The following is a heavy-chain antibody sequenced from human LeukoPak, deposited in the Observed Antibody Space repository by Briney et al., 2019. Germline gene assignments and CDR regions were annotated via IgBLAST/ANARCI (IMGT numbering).Heavy chain of an antibody. J-gene: IGHJ4*02. CDR1: GYIFSSYW. V-gene: IGHV5-51*01. CDR2: ISHGENSH. D-gene: IGHD3-16*02. Sequence: GQSLKISCKGSGYIFSSYWIGWVRQRPGKGLEWMGIISHGENSHRYRPPFQREVTMSVDKSINTAYLQWTSLAASDTAIYYFARLYCYTSTCYQGFDYWGQGTLVTVSS. CDR3: ARLYCYTSTCYQGFDY.